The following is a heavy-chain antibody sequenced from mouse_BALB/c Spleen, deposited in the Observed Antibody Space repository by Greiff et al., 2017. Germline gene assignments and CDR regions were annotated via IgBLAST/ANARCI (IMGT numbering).Heavy chain of an antibody. D-gene: IGHD2-1*01. CDR2: ISYSGST. V-gene: IGHV3-8*02. Sequence: EVKLMESGPSLVKPSQTLSLTCSVTGDSITSGYWNWIRKFPGHKLEYMGYISYSGSTYYNPSLKSRISITRDTSKNQYYLQLNSVTTEDTATYYCARSIYYGNSYAMDYWGQGTSVTVSS. CDR3: ARSIYYGNSYAMDY. CDR1: GDSITSGY. J-gene: IGHJ4*01.